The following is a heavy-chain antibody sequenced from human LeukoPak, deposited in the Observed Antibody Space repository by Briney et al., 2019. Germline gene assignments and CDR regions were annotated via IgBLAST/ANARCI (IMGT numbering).Heavy chain of an antibody. V-gene: IGHV1-2*02. Sequence: ASVKVSCKASGYAFTGYYMHWVRQAPGQGLEWMGWINPNSGGTNYAQKFQGRVTMTRDTSISTAYMELSSLRSEDTAVYYCARGIRARLLWFGESLYYYYYYMDVWGKGTTVTISS. CDR1: GYAFTGYY. D-gene: IGHD3-10*01. J-gene: IGHJ6*03. CDR2: INPNSGGT. CDR3: ARGIRARLLWFGESLYYYYYYMDV.